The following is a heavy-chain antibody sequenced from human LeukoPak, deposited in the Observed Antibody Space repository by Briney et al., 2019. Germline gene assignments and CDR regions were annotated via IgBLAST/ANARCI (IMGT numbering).Heavy chain of an antibody. CDR1: GGSIMRGDYY. CDR3: ARAPIVVVPAAPPVFGYYGMDV. V-gene: IGHV4-30-4*01. J-gene: IGHJ6*02. D-gene: IGHD2-2*01. Sequence: SQTLSLTCIVSGGSIMRGDYYWSWIRQAPGKGLEWIGYHYYSGTTNYSPSLKSRVDISIDTSKNQFSLKLSSVTAADTAVYYCARAPIVVVPAAPPVFGYYGMDVWGQGTTVTVSS. CDR2: HYYSGTT.